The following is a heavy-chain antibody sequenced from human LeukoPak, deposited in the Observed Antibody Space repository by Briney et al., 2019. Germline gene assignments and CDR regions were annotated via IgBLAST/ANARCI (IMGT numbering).Heavy chain of an antibody. V-gene: IGHV4-39*07. J-gene: IGHJ6*03. CDR1: GGSVSSSTNY. CDR3: ARGRNNWNYYYYYMDV. Sequence: SETLSLTCTVSGGSVSSSTNYWGWIRQPPGKGLEWIGTIYYSGSTYYNPSLKSRVSLSVDTSKNQFSLKLSSVTAADTAVYYCARGRNNWNYYYYYMDVWGKGTTVTVSS. D-gene: IGHD1-20*01. CDR2: IYYSGST.